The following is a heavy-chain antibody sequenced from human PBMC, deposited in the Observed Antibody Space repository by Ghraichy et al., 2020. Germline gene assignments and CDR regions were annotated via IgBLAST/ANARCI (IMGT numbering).Heavy chain of an antibody. J-gene: IGHJ4*02. V-gene: IGHV1-18*04. Sequence: ASVKVSCKASGYTFTSYGISWVRQAPGQGLEWMGWINAYNGNTNYAQKLQGRVTMTTDTSTSTAYMELRSLRSDDTAVYYCARDGGQWIQLWFADYWGQGTLVTVSS. D-gene: IGHD5-18*01. CDR3: ARDGGQWIQLWFADY. CDR2: INAYNGNT. CDR1: GYTFTSYG.